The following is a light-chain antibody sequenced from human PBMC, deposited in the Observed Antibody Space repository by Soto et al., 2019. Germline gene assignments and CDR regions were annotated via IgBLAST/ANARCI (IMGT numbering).Light chain of an antibody. V-gene: IGKV1-39*01. CDR3: QQSYSTPRT. CDR2: GAS. CDR1: QGIRID. J-gene: IGKJ1*01. Sequence: DIPMTQSPSSLSASVGDRVTITCRASQGIRIDSGWFQQRPGKAPKRLIYGASSLQSGVPSRFSGSGSGTDFTLTISSLQPEDFATYYCQQSYSTPRTFGQGTKVDIK.